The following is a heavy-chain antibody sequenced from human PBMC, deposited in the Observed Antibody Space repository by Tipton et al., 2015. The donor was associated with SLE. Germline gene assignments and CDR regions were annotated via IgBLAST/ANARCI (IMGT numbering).Heavy chain of an antibody. CDR2: IYSGGSST. D-gene: IGHD1-26*01. V-gene: IGHV3-23*03. CDR1: GGSFSGYY. Sequence: LSLTCAVYGGSFSGYYWSWIRQPPGKGLEWVSVIYSGGSSTYYADSVKGRFTISRDNSKNTLYLQMNSLRAEDTAAYYCAKEGAQFYLGYWGQGTLVTVSS. CDR3: AKEGAQFYLGY. J-gene: IGHJ4*02.